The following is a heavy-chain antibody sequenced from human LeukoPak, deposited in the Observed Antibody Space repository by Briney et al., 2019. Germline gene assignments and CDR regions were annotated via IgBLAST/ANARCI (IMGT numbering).Heavy chain of an antibody. CDR3: VSDSGLRSGGDS. D-gene: IGHD1-26*01. Sequence: PGGSLRLSCAASGFTFSSYSMNWVRQAPGKGLEWVSSISSSSSYIYYADSVKGRFAISRDNAKNTLYLEMNSLRADDAAIYYCVSDSGLRSGGDSWGQGTPVTVSS. CDR1: GFTFSSYS. J-gene: IGHJ4*02. CDR2: ISSSSSYI. V-gene: IGHV3-21*04.